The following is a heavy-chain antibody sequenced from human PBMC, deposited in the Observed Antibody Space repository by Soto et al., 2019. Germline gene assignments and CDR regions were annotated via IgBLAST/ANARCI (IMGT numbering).Heavy chain of an antibody. CDR1: GDSVSDHY. CDR3: AREPLAHSYFDF. CDR2: LYNDERT. J-gene: IGHJ4*02. V-gene: IGHV4-4*07. Sequence: SETLSLTCTVSGDSVSDHYWNWIRQPAGQGLEWLGRLYNDERTNYNPSLKSRLTMSMDTSKNQFSLKLTSVTAADSAVYFCAREPLAHSYFDFWGQGILVTVSS.